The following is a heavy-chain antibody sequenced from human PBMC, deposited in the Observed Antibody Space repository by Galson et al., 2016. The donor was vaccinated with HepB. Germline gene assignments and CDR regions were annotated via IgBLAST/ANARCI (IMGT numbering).Heavy chain of an antibody. J-gene: IGHJ4*02. CDR2: INGDGSGV. Sequence: SLRLSCAASGLTFSRYWMHWVRQAPGKGLAWVSRINGDGSGVNYTYSVKGRFTISRDNARNTLYLQMNSLRADDTAVYFCASGSWSGYAPFDYWGQGIQVAVST. CDR1: GLTFSRYW. CDR3: ASGSWSGYAPFDY. D-gene: IGHD3-3*01. V-gene: IGHV3-74*01.